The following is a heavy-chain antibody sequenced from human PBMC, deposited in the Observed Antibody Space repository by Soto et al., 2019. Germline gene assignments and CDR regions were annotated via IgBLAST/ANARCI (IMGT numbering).Heavy chain of an antibody. CDR2: VFSSGST. CDR3: AREGSYSAYNFAHGIQLWSFDF. V-gene: IGHV4-4*07. CDR1: GGSINTFY. D-gene: IGHD5-12*01. J-gene: IGHJ4*02. Sequence: SETLSLTCTVSGGSINTFYWSWVRQPAGKGLEWIGRVFSSGSTSFNPSLESRVAMSVDTSKNHFSLNLSSVTAADMAVYYCAREGSYSAYNFAHGIQLWSFDFWGQGALVTVSS.